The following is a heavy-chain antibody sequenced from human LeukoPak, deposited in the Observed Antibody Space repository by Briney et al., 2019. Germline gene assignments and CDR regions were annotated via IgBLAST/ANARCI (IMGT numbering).Heavy chain of an antibody. CDR3: AREAAMVITVGDYYGMDV. CDR1: GFTFDDYG. V-gene: IGHV3-11*01. J-gene: IGHJ6*02. D-gene: IGHD5-18*01. CDR2: ISSSGSTI. Sequence: GGSLRLSCAASGFTFDDYGMSWVRQAPGKGLEWVSYISSSGSTIYYADSVKGRFTISRDNAKNSLYLQMNSLRAEDTAVYYCAREAAMVITVGDYYGMDVWGQGTTVTVSS.